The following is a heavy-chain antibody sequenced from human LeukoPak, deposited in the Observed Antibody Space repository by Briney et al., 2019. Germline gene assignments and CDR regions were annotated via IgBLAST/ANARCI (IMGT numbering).Heavy chain of an antibody. V-gene: IGHV4-34*01. CDR2: INHSGST. CDR3: ARRRWLQFSYYYDS. D-gene: IGHD5-24*01. Sequence: PSETLSLTCAVYGGSFSDYYWSWIRQPPGKGLEWIGEINHSGSTNYNPSLKSRVTISVDTSKNQFSLKLSSVTAADTAVYYCARRRWLQFSYYYDSWGQGTLVTVSS. CDR1: GGSFSDYY. J-gene: IGHJ4*02.